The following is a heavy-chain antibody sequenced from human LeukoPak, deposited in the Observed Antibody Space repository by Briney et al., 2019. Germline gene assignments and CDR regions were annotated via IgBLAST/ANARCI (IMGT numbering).Heavy chain of an antibody. V-gene: IGHV4-59*01. D-gene: IGHD1-14*01. CDR3: ARDMQGMGYYYYYGMDV. J-gene: IGHJ6*02. CDR1: GGSIRSYY. CDR2: IYYSGST. Sequence: PSETLSLTCTVSGGSIRSYYWSWIRQPPGKGLEWIGYIYYSGSTNYNPSLKSRVSISVDTSKNQFSLKLSSVTAADTAVYYCARDMQGMGYYYYYGMDVWGQGTTVTVSS.